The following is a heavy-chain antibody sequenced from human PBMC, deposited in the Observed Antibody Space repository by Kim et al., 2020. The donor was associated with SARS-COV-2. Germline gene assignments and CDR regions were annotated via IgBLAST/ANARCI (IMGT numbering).Heavy chain of an antibody. D-gene: IGHD6-13*01. V-gene: IGHV3-30-3*01. Sequence: GGSLRLSCAASGFTFNSYAMHWVRQAPGKGLEWVAVISYDGINKYYADSVKGRFTISRDNSKNTLYLQMNSLRAEDTAVYYCARDLSSSWYGDLDSCGQGTLVTVSS. J-gene: IGHJ4*02. CDR3: ARDLSSSWYGDLDS. CDR2: ISYDGINK. CDR1: GFTFNSYA.